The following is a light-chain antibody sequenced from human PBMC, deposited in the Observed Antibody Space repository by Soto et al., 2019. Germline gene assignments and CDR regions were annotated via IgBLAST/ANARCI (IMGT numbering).Light chain of an antibody. CDR2: VAS. CDR3: QQYGSSPRA. J-gene: IGKJ3*01. CDR1: QSVSSSY. V-gene: IGKV3-20*01. Sequence: EIVLTQSPGTLSLSPGERATLSCRASQSVSSSYLAWYQQKPGQAPRLLIYVASSRATGIPDRFSGSGSGTDFTLTISRLEPEDCAVYYCQQYGSSPRAFGPGTKVDIK.